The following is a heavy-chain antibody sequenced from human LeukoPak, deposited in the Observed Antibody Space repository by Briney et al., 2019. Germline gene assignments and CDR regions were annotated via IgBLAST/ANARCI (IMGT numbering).Heavy chain of an antibody. Sequence: GGSLRLSCAASGFTVSSNYMSWVRQAPGKGLMWVSVIYSGGSTSYADSVKGRFTISRDNSKNTLYLHMNTLRAEDTAVYYCAGGFFYDSSDYPFDYWGQGTLVTVSS. D-gene: IGHD3-22*01. V-gene: IGHV3-53*01. CDR2: IYSGGST. CDR1: GFTVSSNY. J-gene: IGHJ4*02. CDR3: AGGFFYDSSDYPFDY.